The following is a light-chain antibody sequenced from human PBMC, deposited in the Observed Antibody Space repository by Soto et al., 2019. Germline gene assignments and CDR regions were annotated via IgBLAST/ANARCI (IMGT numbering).Light chain of an antibody. Sequence: QSALTQPASVSGSPGQSITISCTGTSSDVGSYDLVSWYQQHPGKAPKLMIYEDTKRPSGVSNRFSGSKSGNTASLTISGLQAEDEADYYCCSYESGFNYVFGNGTKVTV. CDR1: SSDVGSYDL. CDR3: CSYESGFNYV. J-gene: IGLJ1*01. V-gene: IGLV2-23*01. CDR2: EDT.